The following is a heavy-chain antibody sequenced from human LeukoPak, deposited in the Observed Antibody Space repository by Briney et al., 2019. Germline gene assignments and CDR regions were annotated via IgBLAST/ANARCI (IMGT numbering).Heavy chain of an antibody. CDR3: AKGGRQLVRSYFDY. D-gene: IGHD6-13*01. CDR2: ISGSGGST. Sequence: GGSLRLSCVASGFTFDNHAMTWVRQAPGKGLEWVSAISGSGGSTYYADSVKGRFTISRDNSKNTLYLQMNSLRAEDTAVYYCAKGGRQLVRSYFDYWGQGTLVTVSS. CDR1: GFTFDNHA. J-gene: IGHJ4*02. V-gene: IGHV3-23*01.